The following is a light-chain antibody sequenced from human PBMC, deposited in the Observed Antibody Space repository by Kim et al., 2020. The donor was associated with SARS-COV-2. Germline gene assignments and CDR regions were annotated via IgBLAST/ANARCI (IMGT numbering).Light chain of an antibody. CDR2: QDS. CDR3: QAWDSSTAV. J-gene: IGLJ3*02. Sequence: VSTGQTASITCSGDKLGDKYACWYQQKPGQSPVLVIYQDSKRPSGIPERFSGSNSGNTATLTISGTQAMDEADYYCQAWDSSTAVFWGGTQLTVL. V-gene: IGLV3-1*01. CDR1: KLGDKY.